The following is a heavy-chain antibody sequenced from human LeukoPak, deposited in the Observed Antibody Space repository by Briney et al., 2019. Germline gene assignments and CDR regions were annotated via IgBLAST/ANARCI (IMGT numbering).Heavy chain of an antibody. CDR2: IKSKTDGGTT. J-gene: IGHJ4*02. Sequence: PGGSLRLSCAASGFTFSNAWMNWVRQAPGKGLEWVGRIKSKTDGGTTDYAAPVKGRFTISRDDSKNTLYLQMNSLKTEDTAVYYCTTGLTYYYDSSGYYNCFWGQGTLSPSPQ. CDR3: TTGLTYYYDSSGYYNCF. D-gene: IGHD3-22*01. CDR1: GFTFSNAW. V-gene: IGHV3-15*07.